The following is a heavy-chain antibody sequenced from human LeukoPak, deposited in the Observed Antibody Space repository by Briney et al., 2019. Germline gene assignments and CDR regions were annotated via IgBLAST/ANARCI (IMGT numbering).Heavy chain of an antibody. CDR3: AREHDYGDLIFDY. CDR1: GFTFTTYA. J-gene: IGHJ4*02. D-gene: IGHD4-17*01. V-gene: IGHV3-23*01. CDR2: IRSNSDTT. Sequence: GGSLRLSCAASGFTFTTYAMTWVRQAPGKGLEWVSSIRSNSDTTYYADSVKGRFTISRDISKNTLFLQMNSLRAEDTALYYCAREHDYGDLIFDYWGQGTLVTVSS.